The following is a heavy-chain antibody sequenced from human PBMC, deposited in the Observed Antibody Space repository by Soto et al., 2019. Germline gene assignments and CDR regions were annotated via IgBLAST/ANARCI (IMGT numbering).Heavy chain of an antibody. Sequence: GGSLRLSCAASGFTFSSYAMSWVRQAPGKGLEWVSAISGSGGSTYYANSVKGRLTNSRDNSKNTLYLQMNSLRAEDTAVYYCAKARARGIRSGYPQNNWFDPWGQGTLVTVSS. CDR3: AKARARGIRSGYPQNNWFDP. J-gene: IGHJ5*02. CDR2: ISGSGGST. V-gene: IGHV3-23*01. D-gene: IGHD3-22*01. CDR1: GFTFSSYA.